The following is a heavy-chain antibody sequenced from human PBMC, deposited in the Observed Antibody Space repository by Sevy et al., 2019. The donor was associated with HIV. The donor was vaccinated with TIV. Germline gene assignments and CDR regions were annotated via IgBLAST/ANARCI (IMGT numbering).Heavy chain of an antibody. J-gene: IGHJ5*02. CDR1: GGSISSSSYY. CDR2: IYYSGSS. V-gene: IGHV4-39*01. CDR3: AGFEYGDYTNLFDP. Sequence: SETLSLTCTVSGGSISSSSYYWRWIRQPPGKGLEWIGNIYYSGSSYYNPSLNSRVTISVVTSKNQFSLKLTSVTAADTAVYYCAGFEYGDYTNLFDPWGQRTLVTVSS. D-gene: IGHD4-17*01.